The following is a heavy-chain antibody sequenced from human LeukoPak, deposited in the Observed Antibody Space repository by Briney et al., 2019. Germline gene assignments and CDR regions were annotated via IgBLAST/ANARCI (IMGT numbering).Heavy chain of an antibody. CDR3: AKDRRFNILTGYYVFNDYMDV. Sequence: NPGGSLRLSCAASGFTFSAYSMNWVRQAPGKGLEWVSSITPSSSSIFYADSVKGRFTISRDNSKNTLYLQMNSLRAEDTAVYYCAKDRRFNILTGYYVFNDYMDVWGKGTTVTVSS. CDR2: ITPSSSSI. V-gene: IGHV3-21*04. D-gene: IGHD3-9*01. CDR1: GFTFSAYS. J-gene: IGHJ6*03.